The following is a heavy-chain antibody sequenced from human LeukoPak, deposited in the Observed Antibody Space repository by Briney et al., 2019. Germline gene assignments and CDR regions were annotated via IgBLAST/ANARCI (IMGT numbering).Heavy chain of an antibody. Sequence: PGRSLRLSCAASGFTFSSYWMSWVRQAPGKGLEWVANIKQDGSEKYYVDSVKGRFTISRDNAKNSLYLQMNSLRAEDTAVYYCARDSYSGYDGLDYWGQGTLVTVSS. CDR2: IKQDGSEK. D-gene: IGHD5-12*01. CDR3: ARDSYSGYDGLDY. CDR1: GFTFSSYW. V-gene: IGHV3-7*01. J-gene: IGHJ4*02.